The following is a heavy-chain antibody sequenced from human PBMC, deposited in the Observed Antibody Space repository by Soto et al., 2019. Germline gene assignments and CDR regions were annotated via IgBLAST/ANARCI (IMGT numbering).Heavy chain of an antibody. J-gene: IGHJ5*02. CDR1: GGTFSSYA. CDR2: IIPIFGTA. Sequence: QVQLVQSGAEVKKPGSSVKVSCKASGGTFSSYAISWVRQAPGQGLAWMGGIIPIFGTANYAQKFQGRVTITADESTSTAYMELSSLRSEDTAVYYCARDRGGYSGYDRAMYNWFDPWGQGTLVTVSS. D-gene: IGHD5-12*01. V-gene: IGHV1-69*01. CDR3: ARDRGGYSGYDRAMYNWFDP.